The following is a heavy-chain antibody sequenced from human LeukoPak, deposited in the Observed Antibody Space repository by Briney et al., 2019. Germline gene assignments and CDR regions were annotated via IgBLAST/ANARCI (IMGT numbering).Heavy chain of an antibody. J-gene: IGHJ5*02. D-gene: IGHD5-24*01. CDR1: GYTFTNYW. CDR2: IYPGDSDT. Sequence: GESLKISCNGSGYTFTNYWIAWVRQMPGKGLEWMGNIYPGDSDTKYSPSFQGQVTISADKSISTAYLQWTSLKASDSAIYYCARQPTSWFDPWGQGTLVTVSS. CDR3: ARQPTSWFDP. V-gene: IGHV5-51*01.